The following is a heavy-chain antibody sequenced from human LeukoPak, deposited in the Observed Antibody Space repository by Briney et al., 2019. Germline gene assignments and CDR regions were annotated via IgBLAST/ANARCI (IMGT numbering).Heavy chain of an antibody. CDR1: GDSISSYY. V-gene: IGHV4-59*01. D-gene: IGHD1-26*01. CDR2: IFDSENS. Sequence: PETLSLTCTVSGDSISSYYWSWIRQPPGKGLEWIGYIFDSENSKYNPSLESRVIISVDTSKDQLSLKLTSVTAADTAVYYCARFSSQLLKTGGFDSWGQGTLVTVFS. J-gene: IGHJ4*02. CDR3: ARFSSQLLKTGGFDS.